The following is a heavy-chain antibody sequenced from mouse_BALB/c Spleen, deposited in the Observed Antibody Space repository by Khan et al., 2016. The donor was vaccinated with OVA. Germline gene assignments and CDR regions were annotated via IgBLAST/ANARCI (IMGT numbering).Heavy chain of an antibody. CDR3: ARRRWLLPPMGY. D-gene: IGHD2-3*01. Sequence: QVQLQQSGPELKKPGETVKISCKASGYTFTNYGMNWVKQSPGKGLKWMGWINTNTGEPTYAEEFKGRFAFSLETSASTAYLQINNIKNEDTATYYCARRRWLLPPMGYWGQGTSGTVSS. CDR2: INTNTGEP. CDR1: GYTFTNYG. V-gene: IGHV9-3*02. J-gene: IGHJ4*01.